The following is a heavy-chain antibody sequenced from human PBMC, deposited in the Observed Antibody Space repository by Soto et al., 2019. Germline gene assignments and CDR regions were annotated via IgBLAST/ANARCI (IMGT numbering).Heavy chain of an antibody. Sequence: PSETLSLTCTVSGGSISSSSYYWGWIRQPPGKGLEWIGSIYYSGSTYYNPSLKSRVTISVDTSKNQFSLKLSSVTAADTAVYYCARRALIAARHFDYWGQGTLVTVSS. CDR2: IYYSGST. V-gene: IGHV4-39*01. J-gene: IGHJ4*02. CDR1: GGSISSSSYY. CDR3: ARRALIAARHFDY. D-gene: IGHD6-6*01.